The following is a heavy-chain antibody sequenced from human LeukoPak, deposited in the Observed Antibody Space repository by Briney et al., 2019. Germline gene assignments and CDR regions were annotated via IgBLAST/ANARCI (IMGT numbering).Heavy chain of an antibody. Sequence: SETLSLTCTVSGGSISSGSYYWSWIRQPAGKGLEWIGRIYASGSTNYNPSLKSRVTISVDTSKNQFSLKLSSVTAADTAVYYCARDRYKWELSDWGQGTLVTVSS. D-gene: IGHD1-26*01. CDR1: GGSISSGSYY. CDR2: IYASGST. V-gene: IGHV4-61*02. J-gene: IGHJ4*02. CDR3: ARDRYKWELSD.